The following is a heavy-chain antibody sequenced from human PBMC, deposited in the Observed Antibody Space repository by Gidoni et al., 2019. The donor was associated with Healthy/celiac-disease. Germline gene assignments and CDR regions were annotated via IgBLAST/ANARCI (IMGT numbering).Heavy chain of an antibody. D-gene: IGHD2-21*01. CDR1: GGSISSRNW. J-gene: IGHJ3*02. CDR3: ARGGPSVVVIAIFRGAFDI. Sequence: QVQLQASGPGLVKPSGTLSLTCAAPGGSISSRNWWSWVRQPPGKGLEWIGEIYHSGSTNYNPSLKSRVTISVDKSKNQFSLKLSSVTAADTAVYYCARGGPSVVVIAIFRGAFDIWGQGTMVTVSS. V-gene: IGHV4-4*02. CDR2: IYHSGST.